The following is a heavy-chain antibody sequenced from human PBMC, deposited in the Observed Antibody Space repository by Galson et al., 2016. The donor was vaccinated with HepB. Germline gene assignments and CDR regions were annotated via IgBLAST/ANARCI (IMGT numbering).Heavy chain of an antibody. CDR1: GFTFIYHW. CDR3: ARDNSCSDSYWWFDA. V-gene: IGHV1-46*01. D-gene: IGHD3-10*02. Sequence: SVKVSCKASGFTFIYHWMHWVRRAPGQGLEWVAVINPSGLTAAYAQKFQGRVSLTRDTSTSTVYMEVSSLRPEATAVYYCARDNSCSDSYWWFDAWGQGTLVTVSS. J-gene: IGHJ5*02. CDR2: INPSGLTA.